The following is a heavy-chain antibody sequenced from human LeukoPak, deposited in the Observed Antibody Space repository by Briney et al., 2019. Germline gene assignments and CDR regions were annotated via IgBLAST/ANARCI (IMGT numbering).Heavy chain of an antibody. D-gene: IGHD6-13*01. Sequence: GGSPRLSNAASGFTFSSYSMNWVRHAPGEGREWVSSISSSRRSIYYADTVEGLFTISRENAKNSLYLQMSSLRAEDTAVYYCARDGGVGVAAAGTGDYWGQGTLVTVSS. CDR2: ISSSRRSI. V-gene: IGHV3-21*01. CDR3: ARDGGVGVAAAGTGDY. CDR1: GFTFSSYS. J-gene: IGHJ4*02.